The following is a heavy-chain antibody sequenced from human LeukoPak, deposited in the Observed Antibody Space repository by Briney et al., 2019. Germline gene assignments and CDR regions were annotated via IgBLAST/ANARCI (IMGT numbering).Heavy chain of an antibody. CDR3: ARDRYGHSGYDSYNWFDP. Sequence: SETLSLTCTVSGGSISTSTYYWGWIRQPPGKGLEWTASIYYGGSTYYNPSLKSRVTISIDTAKNQFSLRLSSVTAADTAVYYCARDRYGHSGYDSYNWFDPWGQGTLVTVSS. V-gene: IGHV4-39*07. CDR1: GGSISTSTYY. CDR2: IYYGGST. J-gene: IGHJ5*02. D-gene: IGHD5-12*01.